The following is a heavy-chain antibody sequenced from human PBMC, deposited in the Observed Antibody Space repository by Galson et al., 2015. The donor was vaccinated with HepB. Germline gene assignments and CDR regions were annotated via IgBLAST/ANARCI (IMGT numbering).Heavy chain of an antibody. D-gene: IGHD3-3*02. CDR3: ARLSLFDYYYYGMDV. V-gene: IGHV5-51*01. CDR2: IYPGDSDT. J-gene: IGHJ6*02. Sequence: QSGAEVKKPGESLKISCKGSGYSFTSYWIGWVRQMPGKGLEWVGIIYPGDSDTRYSPSFQGQVTISADKSISTAYLQWSSLKASDTAMYYCARLSLFDYYYYGMDVWGQGTTVTVSS. CDR1: GYSFTSYW.